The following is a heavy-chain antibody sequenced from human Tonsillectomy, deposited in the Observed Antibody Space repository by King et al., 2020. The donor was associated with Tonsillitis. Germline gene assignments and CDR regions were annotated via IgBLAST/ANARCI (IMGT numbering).Heavy chain of an antibody. CDR2: ISGSGVST. CDR3: AKDHGKGYCTNGVCYNFDY. CDR1: GFTFSSYA. V-gene: IGHV3-23*04. Sequence: VQLVESGGGLVQPGGSLRLSCASSGFTFSSYAMSWVRQAPGKRLEWVSGISGSGVSTYYADSVKDRFTISRDNSKNTLYLQMNSLRAEDTAVYYCAKDHGKGYCTNGVCYNFDYWGPGTLVTVSS. J-gene: IGHJ4*02. D-gene: IGHD2-8*01.